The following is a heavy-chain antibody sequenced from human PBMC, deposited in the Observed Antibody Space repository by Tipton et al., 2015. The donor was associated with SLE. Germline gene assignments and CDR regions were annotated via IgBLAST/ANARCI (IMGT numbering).Heavy chain of an antibody. CDR2: IYHSGST. Sequence: TLSLTCAVSGGSISSSNWWSWVRQPPGKGLEWIGEIYHSGSTNYNPSLKSRVSISVDTSKNQFSLKLSSVTAADTAVYYCARVSCSATSCYVDYWGQGTLVTVSS. V-gene: IGHV4-4*02. CDR1: GGSISSSNW. J-gene: IGHJ4*02. CDR3: ARVSCSATSCYVDY. D-gene: IGHD2-2*01.